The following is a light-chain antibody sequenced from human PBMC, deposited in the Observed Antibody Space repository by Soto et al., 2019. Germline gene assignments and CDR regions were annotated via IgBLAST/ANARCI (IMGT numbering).Light chain of an antibody. CDR1: SSDVGSYNL. CDR2: EGS. V-gene: IGLV2-23*01. CDR3: CSYAGSGTLV. Sequence: QSALTQPASVSGSPGQSITISCTGTSSDVGSYNLVSWYQNHPGKAPKLIIYEGSKRPSGVSNRFSGSKSGNTASLTISGLQAEDEADYYCCSYAGSGTLVFGGGTKVTVL. J-gene: IGLJ3*02.